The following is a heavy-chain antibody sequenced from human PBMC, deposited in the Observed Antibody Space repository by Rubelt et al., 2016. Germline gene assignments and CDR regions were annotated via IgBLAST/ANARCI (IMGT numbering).Heavy chain of an antibody. CDR1: GGTFSSYA. V-gene: IGHV1-69*10. D-gene: IGHD5-18*01. CDR2: IIPILGIV. CDR3: ARESRGHSMDY. Sequence: QVQLVQSGAEVKKPGSSVKVSCKASGGTFSSYAISWVRQAPGQGLEWMGGIIPILGIVNDAQKFQGMVTITADKSTSTAYMGLSSLRSEDTAVYYCARESRGHSMDYWGQGTLVTVSS. J-gene: IGHJ4*02.